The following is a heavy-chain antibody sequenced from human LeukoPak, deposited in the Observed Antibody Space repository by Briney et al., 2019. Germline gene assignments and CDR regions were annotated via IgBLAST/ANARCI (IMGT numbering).Heavy chain of an antibody. CDR2: INPSGGST. D-gene: IGHD3-22*01. V-gene: IGHV1-46*01. CDR3: ARDVSDYYDSSAYFDY. J-gene: IGHJ4*02. Sequence: GASVKVSCKASGYTFTSYYMHWVRQAPGQGLEWMGIINPSGGSTSYAQKFQGRVTMTRDTSTGTVYMELSSLRSEDTAVYYCARDVSDYYDSSAYFDYWGQGTLVTVSS. CDR1: GYTFTSYY.